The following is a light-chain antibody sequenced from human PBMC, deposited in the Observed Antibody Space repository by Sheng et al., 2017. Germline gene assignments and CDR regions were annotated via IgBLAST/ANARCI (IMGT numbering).Light chain of an antibody. V-gene: IGLV3-1*01. CDR2: QDS. CDR3: QAWDSSTAYVV. Sequence: SYELTQPPSVSVSPGQTVSITCSGDKLGDKYACWYQQKPGQSPVLVIYQDSKRPSGIPERFSGSNSGNTATLTISGTQAMDEADYYCQAWDSSTAYVVFGGGTKLTVL. J-gene: IGLJ2*01. CDR1: KLGDKY.